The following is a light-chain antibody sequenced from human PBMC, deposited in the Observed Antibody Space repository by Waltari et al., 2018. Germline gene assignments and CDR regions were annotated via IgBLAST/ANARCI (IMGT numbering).Light chain of an antibody. V-gene: IGLV2-14*03. CDR2: DVT. CDR3: SSYTTSSTVYV. Sequence: QSALTQPASVSGSPGQSITISCTGTSSDVGTYDYVSWYQQHPGKAPKLMIYDVTKRPSGIANRFSGSKSGNTASLTISGLQAEDEADYYCSSYTTSSTVYVFGTGTKVTFL. J-gene: IGLJ1*01. CDR1: SSDVGTYDY.